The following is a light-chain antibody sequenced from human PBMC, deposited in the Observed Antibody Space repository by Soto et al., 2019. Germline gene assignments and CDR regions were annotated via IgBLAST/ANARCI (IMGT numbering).Light chain of an antibody. CDR2: EVS. J-gene: IGLJ1*01. Sequence: QSVLTQPPSASGSPGQSVTISCTGTSSDVGAYDYVSWYQQHPGKAPKLMIYEVSQRPSGVPDRFSGSKSGNTASLTISGLQAEDEGDYYCSSYAGSSNVFGTGTKLTVL. V-gene: IGLV2-8*01. CDR3: SSYAGSSNV. CDR1: SSDVGAYDY.